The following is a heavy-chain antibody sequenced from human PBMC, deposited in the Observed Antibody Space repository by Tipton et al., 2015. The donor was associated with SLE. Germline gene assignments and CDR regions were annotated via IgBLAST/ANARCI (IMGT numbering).Heavy chain of an antibody. V-gene: IGHV4-61*02. D-gene: IGHD6-6*01. Sequence: TLSLTCTVSGGSISSGNYYWSWIRQPAGKGLEWIGRIYTSGSTNYNPSLKSRVTISVDTSENQFSLKLSSVTAADTAVYYCAREGHSSSSVYYYMDVWGKGTTVTVSS. CDR1: GGSISSGNYY. CDR3: AREGHSSSSVYYYMDV. J-gene: IGHJ6*03. CDR2: IYTSGST.